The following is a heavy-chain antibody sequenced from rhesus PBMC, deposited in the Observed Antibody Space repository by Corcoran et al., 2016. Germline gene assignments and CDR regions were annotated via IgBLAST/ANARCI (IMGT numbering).Heavy chain of an antibody. Sequence: QVQLQESGPGVVKPAETLSLTCAVSGGSISDSYRWSWLRQPPGKELELIGYINGSSTSTNYNPSLKSRVTISNAPSKNQFSLKLSSVTAADTAVYYCARHRLALCYWGQGVLVTVSS. CDR1: GGSISDSYR. J-gene: IGHJ4*01. CDR3: ARHRLALCY. CDR2: INGSSTST. V-gene: IGHV4S10*01. D-gene: IGHD6-31*01.